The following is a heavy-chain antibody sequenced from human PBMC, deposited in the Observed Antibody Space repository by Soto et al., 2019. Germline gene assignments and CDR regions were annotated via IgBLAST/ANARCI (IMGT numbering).Heavy chain of an antibody. D-gene: IGHD6-19*01. CDR3: ARMNYNSGWYAIDY. J-gene: IGHJ4*02. CDR2: IDWDDDK. CDR1: GLSLSTGGVC. V-gene: IGHV2-70*11. Sequence: SGPTLVNPTQTLTLTCTFSGLSLSTGGVCVSWIRQPPGKALEWLARIDWDDDKYYSTSLKTRLTISKDTSKDHVVLTMTNMEPVDTATYYCARMNYNSGWYAIDYWGQRTPVTVSS.